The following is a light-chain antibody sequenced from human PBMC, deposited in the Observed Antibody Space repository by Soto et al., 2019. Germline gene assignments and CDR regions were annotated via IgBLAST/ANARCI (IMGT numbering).Light chain of an antibody. J-gene: IGKJ1*01. CDR3: QQRRNWPRT. CDR1: QSVSSY. Sequence: EIVLTQTPATLSLSPGERATLSCRSSQSVSSYLAWYQKKPGQAPRLLIYDASNRATGIPARFSGSGSGTDFTLTISSLEPEDFAVYYCQQRRNWPRTLAQGTNVDIK. CDR2: DAS. V-gene: IGKV3-11*01.